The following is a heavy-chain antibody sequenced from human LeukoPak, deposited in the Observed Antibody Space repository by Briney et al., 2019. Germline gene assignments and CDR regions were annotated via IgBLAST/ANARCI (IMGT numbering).Heavy chain of an antibody. Sequence: SETLSLTCTVSGGSISSYYWSWIRQPPGKGLEWIGYIYYSGSTKYNPSLKSRVTISVDTSKNQFSLKLTSVTAADTAMYYCARAFISGPLDYWGLGTLVTISS. D-gene: IGHD1-20*01. CDR2: IYYSGST. V-gene: IGHV4-59*01. CDR3: ARAFISGPLDY. J-gene: IGHJ4*02. CDR1: GGSISSYY.